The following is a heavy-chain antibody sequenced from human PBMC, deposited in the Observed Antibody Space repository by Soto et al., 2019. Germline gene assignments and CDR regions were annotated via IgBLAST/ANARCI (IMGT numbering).Heavy chain of an antibody. CDR2: IWYDGSNK. J-gene: IGHJ4*02. D-gene: IGHD3-10*01. V-gene: IGHV3-33*01. CDR3: ARGVKWSPLHGSGRIDS. CDR1: GFTFSSYG. Sequence: GGSLRLSCAASGFTFSSYGMHWVRQAPGKGLEWVAGIWYDGSNKYYADSVKGRFTISRDNSKNTLYLQMNSLRAEDTAVYYCARGVKWSPLHGSGRIDSWGQGTLVTVSS.